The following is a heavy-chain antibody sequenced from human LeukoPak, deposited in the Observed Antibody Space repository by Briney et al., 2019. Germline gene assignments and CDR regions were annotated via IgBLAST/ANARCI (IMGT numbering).Heavy chain of an antibody. Sequence: SVKVSCKASGGTFSSYAISWVRQAPGEGLEWMGGIIAIFGTANYAQKFQGRVTITTDASTSTAYLELSSLRSEDTAVYYCARARYDSSGYYYGWGQGTLVTVSS. CDR1: GGTFSSYA. CDR2: IIAIFGTA. CDR3: ARARYDSSGYYYG. V-gene: IGHV1-69*05. J-gene: IGHJ4*02. D-gene: IGHD3-22*01.